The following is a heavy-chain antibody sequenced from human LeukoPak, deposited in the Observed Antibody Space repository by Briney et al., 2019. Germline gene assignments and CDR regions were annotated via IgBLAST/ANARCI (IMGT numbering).Heavy chain of an antibody. CDR2: ISSNGGSA. Sequence: GESLTLSCSASGFTFSTYAMHWVRQPPGKGLEYFSYISSNGGSAYYADSVKGRFTISRENSKNTLYLQMSSLRVEDTAVYYCVKDRKGYSSGWPFDYWGQGTLVTVSS. J-gene: IGHJ4*02. D-gene: IGHD6-19*01. CDR1: GFTFSTYA. CDR3: VKDRKGYSSGWPFDY. V-gene: IGHV3-64D*09.